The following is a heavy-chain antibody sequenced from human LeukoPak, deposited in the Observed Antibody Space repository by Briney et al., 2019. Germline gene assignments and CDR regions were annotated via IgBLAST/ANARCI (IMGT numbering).Heavy chain of an antibody. CDR1: GFTSSSYS. D-gene: IGHD5-12*01. Sequence: GGSLRLSCAASGFTSSSYSMNWVRQAPGKGLEWVSSISSSSSYIYYADSVKGRFTISRDSSKNTLYLQMNSLRAEDTAVYYCAKDRSGYDYYGQFYFDYWGQGTLVTVSS. CDR3: AKDRSGYDYYGQFYFDY. V-gene: IGHV3-21*04. CDR2: ISSSSSYI. J-gene: IGHJ4*02.